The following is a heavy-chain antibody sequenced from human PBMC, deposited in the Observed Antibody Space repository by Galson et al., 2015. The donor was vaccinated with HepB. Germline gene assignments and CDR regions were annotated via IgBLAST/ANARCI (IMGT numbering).Heavy chain of an antibody. V-gene: IGHV3-33*06. Sequence: SLRLSCAASGFTFSSYGMHWVRQAPGKGLEWVAVIWYDGSNKYYADSVKGRFTISRDNSKNTLYLQMNSLRAEDTAVYYCAKSNDYGDYEHFDYWGQGTLVTVSS. CDR2: IWYDGSNK. CDR3: AKSNDYGDYEHFDY. D-gene: IGHD4-17*01. J-gene: IGHJ4*02. CDR1: GFTFSSYG.